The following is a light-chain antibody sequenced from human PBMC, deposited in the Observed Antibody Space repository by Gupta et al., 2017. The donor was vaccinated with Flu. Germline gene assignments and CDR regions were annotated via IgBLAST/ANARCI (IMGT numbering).Light chain of an antibody. Sequence: QSVLSQTPSASGTPGQMVTISCFGTTSNIGPNSVNWYQQVTGAAPKLLVYSSDQRPSGVTGRGLCYTAGNSASPEISDLQPEEEEDDYCGAWADGLAGGLFGGGTKVTVL. CDR2: SSD. V-gene: IGLV1-44*01. CDR1: TSNIGPNS. J-gene: IGLJ3*02. CDR3: GAWADGLAGGL.